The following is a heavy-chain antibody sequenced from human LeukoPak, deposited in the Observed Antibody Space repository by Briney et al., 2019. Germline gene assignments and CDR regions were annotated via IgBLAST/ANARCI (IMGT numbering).Heavy chain of an antibody. CDR1: GXSFTSYC. CDR2: IDPSDSYT. Sequence: GESLKISFKGSGXSFTSYCISWVRQMPGKGLEWMVKIDPSDSYTNYSPSFQGHVTISADRSISTAYLQWSSLKASDTAMYYCARHHSSIWAPFDYWGQGTLVTVSS. V-gene: IGHV5-10-1*01. J-gene: IGHJ4*02. D-gene: IGHD6-13*01. CDR3: ARHHSSIWAPFDY.